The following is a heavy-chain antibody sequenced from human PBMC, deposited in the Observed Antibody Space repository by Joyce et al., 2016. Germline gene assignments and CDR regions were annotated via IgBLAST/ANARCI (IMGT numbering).Heavy chain of an antibody. CDR3: AGEDIYGYNFDY. J-gene: IGHJ4*02. D-gene: IGHD5-18*01. CDR1: GFTFSDYH. V-gene: IGHV3-11*01. CDR2: ISTSGTTM. Sequence: QVQLVESGGDLVKPGGSLRLSCVASGFTFSDYHMRWIRQAAGKGLEWVSYISTSGTTMYYADSVNGRFTVSRDNAKNSLYLQMNSLRADDTAVYYCAGEDIYGYNFDYWGQGTLVTVSS.